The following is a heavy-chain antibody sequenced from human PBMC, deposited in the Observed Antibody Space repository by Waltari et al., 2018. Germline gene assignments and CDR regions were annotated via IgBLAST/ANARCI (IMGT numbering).Heavy chain of an antibody. J-gene: IGHJ5*02. Sequence: EVQLVESGGGLIQPGGTLRLSCAASGFPLRLNYMSWVRQAPGKRLEWVSVLYPTGPTYSADSVRGRFTISRDDSNNTLFLHMNTLRADDTAKYYCARAGLGSPLDWMRLLDLWGQGTQVTVSS. V-gene: IGHV3-53*01. CDR2: LYPTGPT. D-gene: IGHD2-21*02. CDR3: ARAGLGSPLDWMRLLDL. CDR1: GFPLRLNY.